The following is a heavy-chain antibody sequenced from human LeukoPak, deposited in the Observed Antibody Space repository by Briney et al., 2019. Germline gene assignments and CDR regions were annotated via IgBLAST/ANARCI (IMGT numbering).Heavy chain of an antibody. CDR3: AGSHPLGSNNDYYTPFDY. Sequence: GGSLRLSCAASGFTFSDYYMSWIRQAPGKGLEWVSYISSSGSTIYYADSVKGRFTISRDNAKNSLYLQMNSLRAEDTAVYYCAGSHPLGSNNDYYTPFDYWGQGTLVTVSS. CDR1: GFTFSDYY. V-gene: IGHV3-11*01. CDR2: ISSSGSTI. J-gene: IGHJ4*02. D-gene: IGHD3-3*01.